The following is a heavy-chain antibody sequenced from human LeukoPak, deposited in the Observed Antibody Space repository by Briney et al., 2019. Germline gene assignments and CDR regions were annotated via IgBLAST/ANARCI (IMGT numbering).Heavy chain of an antibody. J-gene: IGHJ4*02. D-gene: IGHD2-21*02. Sequence: GGSLRLSCAASGFTFSSYPMHWVRQAPGLGLQWVAVISHDGSNKYYEDSVKGRFTISRGNSKSTLYLHLNIPRPEDTAVYYCTRSVVTTADFDYWGQGTLVTVSS. CDR2: ISHDGSNK. V-gene: IGHV3-30-3*01. CDR1: GFTFSSYP. CDR3: TRSVVTTADFDY.